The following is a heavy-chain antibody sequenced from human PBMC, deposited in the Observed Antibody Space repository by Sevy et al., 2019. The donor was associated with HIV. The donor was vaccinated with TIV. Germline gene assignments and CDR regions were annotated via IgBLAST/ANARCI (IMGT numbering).Heavy chain of an antibody. Sequence: GGSLRLSCAASGFTFSSYAMSWVRQAPGKGLEWVSAISGSGGSTYYADSVKGRFTTSRDNSKNTLYLQMNSLRAEDTAVYYCAKDLWFGELRDAFDIWGQGTMVTVSS. CDR3: AKDLWFGELRDAFDI. J-gene: IGHJ3*02. CDR1: GFTFSSYA. CDR2: ISGSGGST. D-gene: IGHD3-10*01. V-gene: IGHV3-23*01.